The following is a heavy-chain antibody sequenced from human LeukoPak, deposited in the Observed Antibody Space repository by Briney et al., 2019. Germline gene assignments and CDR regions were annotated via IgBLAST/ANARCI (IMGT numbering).Heavy chain of an antibody. CDR3: ARVGSVYCSSTSCFDY. D-gene: IGHD2-2*01. V-gene: IGHV4-38-2*02. Sequence: SETLSLTCTVSGYSISSGYYWAWIRQPPGKGLEWIGNGYHSGSTYYNPSLKSRVTILVDTSKNQLSLNLTSVTAADTAVYYCARVGSVYCSSTSCFDYWGQGTLVTVSS. J-gene: IGHJ4*02. CDR2: GYHSGST. CDR1: GYSISSGYY.